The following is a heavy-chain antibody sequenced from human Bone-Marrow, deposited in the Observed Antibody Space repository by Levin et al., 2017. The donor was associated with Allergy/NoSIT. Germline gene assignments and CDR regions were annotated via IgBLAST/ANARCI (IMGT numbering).Heavy chain of an antibody. CDR1: GASISSFY. J-gene: IGHJ5*01. V-gene: IGHV4-59*08. CDR2: IYYSGST. CDR3: ARQEVPAAMNGFDS. D-gene: IGHD2-2*01. Sequence: SETLSLTCTVSGASISSFYWSWIRQPPGKGLEWIGYIYYSGSTNYSPSLKSRVSMSADMSRNQVSLTMSSVTAADTAVYYCARQEVPAAMNGFDSWGQGTLVTVSS.